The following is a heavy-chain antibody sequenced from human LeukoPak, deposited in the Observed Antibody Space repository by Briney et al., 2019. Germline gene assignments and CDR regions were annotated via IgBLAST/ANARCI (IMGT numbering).Heavy chain of an antibody. Sequence: SETLSLTCTVSGGSISSYYWSWIRQPPGKGLEWIGYIYYSGSTNYNPSLKSRVTTSVDTSKNQFSLKLSSVTAADTAVYYCARDGAHYDFWSGYWARSHDAFDIWGQGTMVTVSS. CDR1: GGSISSYY. J-gene: IGHJ3*02. CDR2: IYYSGST. V-gene: IGHV4-59*01. D-gene: IGHD3-3*01. CDR3: ARDGAHYDFWSGYWARSHDAFDI.